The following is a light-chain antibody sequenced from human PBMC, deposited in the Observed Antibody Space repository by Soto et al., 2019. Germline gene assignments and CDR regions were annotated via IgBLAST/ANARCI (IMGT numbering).Light chain of an antibody. CDR1: EGIRDD. Sequence: DIQMTQSPSSLSASVGDRVAITCRASEGIRDDLGWYQQQPGRAPKLSSYGVFNLQSGVPSRFSGSGSGTECTLTISSLQPEEFATYYCLQHRSYPWTFGQGTKVEIK. CDR3: LQHRSYPWT. CDR2: GVF. V-gene: IGKV1-17*01. J-gene: IGKJ1*01.